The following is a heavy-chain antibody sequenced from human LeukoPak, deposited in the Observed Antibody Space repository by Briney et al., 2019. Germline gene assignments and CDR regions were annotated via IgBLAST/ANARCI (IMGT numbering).Heavy chain of an antibody. CDR2: ISSTSSYI. CDR1: GFTFSSYS. V-gene: IGHV3-21*01. CDR3: ARNSGSYYYYYGMDV. J-gene: IGHJ6*02. Sequence: PGGSLRLSCAASGFTFSSYSMNWVRQAPGKGLEWVSSISSTSSYIYSADSVKGRFTISRDTAENSLSLQMNSLSAADTAVYYCARNSGSYYYYYGMDVWGQGTTVTVSS. D-gene: IGHD1-26*01.